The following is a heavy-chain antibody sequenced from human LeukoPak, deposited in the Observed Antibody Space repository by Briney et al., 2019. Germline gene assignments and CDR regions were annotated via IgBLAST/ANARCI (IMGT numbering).Heavy chain of an antibody. CDR1: GFTFSSYS. J-gene: IGHJ6*02. Sequence: GGSLRLSCAASGFTFSSYSMNWVRQAPGKGLEWVSSISSSSSYIYYADSVKGRFTISRDNAKNSLYLQMNSLGAEDTAVYYCARDQGYYYGSGSYYYYGMDVWGQGTTVTVSS. CDR2: ISSSSSYI. CDR3: ARDQGYYYGSGSYYYYGMDV. D-gene: IGHD3-10*01. V-gene: IGHV3-21*01.